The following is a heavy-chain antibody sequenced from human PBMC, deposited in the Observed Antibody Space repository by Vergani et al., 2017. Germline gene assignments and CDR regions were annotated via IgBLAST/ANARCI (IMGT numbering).Heavy chain of an antibody. CDR3: TSVAGYQLLYGYYVDY. J-gene: IGHJ4*02. D-gene: IGHD2-2*02. CDR2: INPNSGGT. CDR1: GYTFTGYY. Sequence: QVQLVQSGAEVKKPGASVKVSCKASGYTFTGYYMHWVRQAPGQGREWMGWINPNSGGTNYAQKFQGRVTMTRDTSISTAYMELSRLRSDDTAVYYWTSVAGYQLLYGYYVDYGGQGTLVTVSS. V-gene: IGHV1-2*02.